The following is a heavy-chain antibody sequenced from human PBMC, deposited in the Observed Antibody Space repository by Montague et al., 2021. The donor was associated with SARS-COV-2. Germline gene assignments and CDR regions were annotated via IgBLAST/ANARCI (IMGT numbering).Heavy chain of an antibody. J-gene: IGHJ6*02. V-gene: IGHV4-39*07. CDR1: GGSISSSYYY. CDR3: ASYTRIAILVVVTRYGLDV. CDR2: IDYTGST. Sequence: SETLSLTCTVSGGSISSSYYYWGWIRQPPGKGLEWIVNIDYTGSTYYXPCLKSPVTISVDTSKNQLSLKLSSVTAADTAVYYCASYTRIAILVVVTRYGLDVWGQGTTVTVSS. D-gene: IGHD3-22*01.